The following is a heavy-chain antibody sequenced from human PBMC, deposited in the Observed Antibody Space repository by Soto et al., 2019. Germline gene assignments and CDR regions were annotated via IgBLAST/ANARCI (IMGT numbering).Heavy chain of an antibody. CDR2: IHYLGNT. V-gene: IGHV4-39*01. D-gene: IGHD5-18*01. CDR1: GDSISNKNYY. CDR3: VRHPEAGDTGHYGMDV. J-gene: IGHJ6*02. Sequence: PSETLSLTCTVSGDSISNKNYYWGWIRQSPGKGLEWIGTIHYLGNTYYNPPLKSRVTMSVDTSKNQFSLKLASVTAADTAAYYCVRHPEAGDTGHYGMDVWGQGTTVTVSS.